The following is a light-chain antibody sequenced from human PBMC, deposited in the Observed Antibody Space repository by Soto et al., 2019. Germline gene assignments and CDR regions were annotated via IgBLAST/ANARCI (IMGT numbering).Light chain of an antibody. CDR3: SSYTSSSTYV. J-gene: IGLJ1*01. V-gene: IGLV2-14*01. CDR2: EVS. CDR1: SSDVGDCNC. Sequence: QSALTQPASVSGSPGQSITISCTGTSSDVGDCNCVSWYQQRPGKAPKLLIYEVSNRPSGVSNRFSGSKSGNTASLTISGLQAEDEADYYCSSYTSSSTYVFATGTKVTVL.